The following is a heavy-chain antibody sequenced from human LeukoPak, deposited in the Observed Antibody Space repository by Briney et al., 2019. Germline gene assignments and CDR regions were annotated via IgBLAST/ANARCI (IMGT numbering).Heavy chain of an antibody. CDR3: AKERTPIVVVPAATIDY. CDR1: GFTFSSYA. Sequence: PGGSLRLSCAASGFTFSSYAMSWVRQAPGKGLEWVSAISGSGGSTYYADSVKGRFTISRDNSKNTLYLQMNSLRAEDRAVYDCAKERTPIVVVPAATIDYWGQGTLVTVSS. J-gene: IGHJ4*02. V-gene: IGHV3-23*01. D-gene: IGHD2-2*01. CDR2: ISGSGGST.